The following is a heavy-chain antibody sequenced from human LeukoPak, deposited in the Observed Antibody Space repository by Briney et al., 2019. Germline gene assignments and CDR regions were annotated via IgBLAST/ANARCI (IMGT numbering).Heavy chain of an antibody. D-gene: IGHD7-27*01. J-gene: IGHJ4*02. CDR1: GGSMRGYY. V-gene: IGHV4-59*01. CDR2: VYYSGST. CDR3: ASNTGTVFDC. Sequence: SETLSLTCTVSGGSMRGYYWSWIRQPPGKGLEWIGYVYYSGSTEYNPSLRSRVTISLEMSKHQFSLNLTSVTAADTAVYYCASNTGTVFDCWGQGALVTVSS.